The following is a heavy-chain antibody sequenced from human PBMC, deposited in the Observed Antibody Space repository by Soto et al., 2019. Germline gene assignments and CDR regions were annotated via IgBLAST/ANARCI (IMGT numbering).Heavy chain of an antibody. V-gene: IGHV1-46*03. J-gene: IGHJ4*01. CDR3: ARATLHCGGDCHGFDY. D-gene: IGHD2-21*02. CDR2: INPSGGST. Sequence: ASVKGPCKASGYTFTSYGISWVRQAPGQGLEWMGIINPSGGSTSYAQKFQGRVTMTRDTSTSTVYMELSSLRSEDTAVYYCARATLHCGGDCHGFDYWGQ. CDR1: GYTFTSYG.